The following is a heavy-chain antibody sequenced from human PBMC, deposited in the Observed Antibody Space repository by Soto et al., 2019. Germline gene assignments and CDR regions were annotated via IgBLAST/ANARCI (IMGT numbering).Heavy chain of an antibody. CDR3: ARESLLYYYDSSGPERAFDI. CDR1: GFTFSSYS. J-gene: IGHJ3*02. V-gene: IGHV3-21*03. Sequence: GGSLRLSCAASGFTFSSYSMNWVRQAPGKGLEWVSSISSSSSYIYYADSVKGRFTISRDNAKNSLNLKMNSLRAGDTAVYYSARESLLYYYDSSGPERAFDIWGQGTMVTVS. D-gene: IGHD3-22*01. CDR2: ISSSSSYI.